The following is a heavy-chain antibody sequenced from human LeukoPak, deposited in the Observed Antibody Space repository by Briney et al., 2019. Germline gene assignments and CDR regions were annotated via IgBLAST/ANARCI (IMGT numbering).Heavy chain of an antibody. J-gene: IGHJ4*02. Sequence: ASVKVSCKASGYTFTGYYMHWVRQAPGQGLEWMGWINPNSGGTNYAQKFQGRVTMTRNTSISTAYMELSSLRSEDTAVYYCARRRSGPHPPDYWGQGTLVTVSS. CDR1: GYTFTGYY. CDR2: INPNSGGT. D-gene: IGHD3-3*01. V-gene: IGHV1-2*02. CDR3: ARRRSGPHPPDY.